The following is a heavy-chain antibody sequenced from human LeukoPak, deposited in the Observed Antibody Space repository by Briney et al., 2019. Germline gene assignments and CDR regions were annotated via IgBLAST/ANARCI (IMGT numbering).Heavy chain of an antibody. CDR1: GFGFSSGT. J-gene: IGHJ3*01. CDR3: ARDLQTGLAFDA. Sequence: GGSLRLSCAASGFGFSSGTMNWVRQAPGKALEWVSSHSGSGRLVWYAASVKGRFTISRDNAANSLFLQMNSLRVEDTAVYYCARDLQTGLAFDAWGQGTVVAVSS. D-gene: IGHD7-27*01. V-gene: IGHV3-21*06. CDR2: HSGSGRLV.